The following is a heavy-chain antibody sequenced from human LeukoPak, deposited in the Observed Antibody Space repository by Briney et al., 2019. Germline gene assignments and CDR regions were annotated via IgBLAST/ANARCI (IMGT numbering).Heavy chain of an antibody. CDR1: GYTFTSYG. V-gene: IGHV1-18*01. Sequence: VASVKVSCKGSGYTFTSYGISWVRQAPGQGLEWMGWISAYNGNTNYAQKLQGRVTMTTDTSTSTAYMELRSLRSDDTAVYYCARDFICSSTSCYYYFDYWGQGTLVTVSS. D-gene: IGHD2-2*01. CDR2: ISAYNGNT. J-gene: IGHJ4*02. CDR3: ARDFICSSTSCYYYFDY.